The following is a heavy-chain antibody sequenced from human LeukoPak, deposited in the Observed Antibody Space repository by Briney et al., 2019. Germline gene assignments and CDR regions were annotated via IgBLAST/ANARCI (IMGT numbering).Heavy chain of an antibody. CDR3: TRFLFYYDSSGYYDYFDY. CDR1: GFPFSSFG. D-gene: IGHD3-22*01. CDR2: ISASGGST. J-gene: IGHJ4*02. Sequence: GGPLRLSCAASGFPFSSFGMSWVRQAPGKGLEWVSGISASGGSTHYAESVMGRFTISRDNSKNTLYLQMNSLRAEDTAVYYCTRFLFYYDSSGYYDYFDYWGQGTLVTVSS. V-gene: IGHV3-23*01.